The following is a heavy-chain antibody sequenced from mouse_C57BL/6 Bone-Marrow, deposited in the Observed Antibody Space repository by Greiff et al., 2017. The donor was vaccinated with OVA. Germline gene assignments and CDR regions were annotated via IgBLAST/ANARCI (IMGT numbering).Heavy chain of an antibody. CDR1: GYTFTGYW. CDR3: ARNGPTSGDY. CDR2: ILPGSGST. V-gene: IGHV1-9*01. Sequence: VQLVESGAELMKPGASVKLSCKATGYTFTGYWIEWVKQRPGHGLEWIGEILPGSGSTSYNEKFKGKATFTADTSSNTAYMQLSSLTTEDSAIYYCARNGPTSGDYWGQGTSVTVSS. D-gene: IGHD1-1*02. J-gene: IGHJ4*01.